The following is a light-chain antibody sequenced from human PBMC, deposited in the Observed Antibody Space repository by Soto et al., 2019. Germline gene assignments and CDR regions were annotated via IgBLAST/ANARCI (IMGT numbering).Light chain of an antibody. CDR3: QPYDNLRT. V-gene: IGKV1-33*01. Sequence: DIQTTHSSSSLSSSVGDRVTITCQASQDISNYLNWYQQKPGKASKILIYDGSNLETGVPSRISGIGSGTDFTFAIGSLQPEEIATDDCQPYDNLRTFGQGTKVDIK. CDR2: DGS. J-gene: IGKJ1*01. CDR1: QDISNY.